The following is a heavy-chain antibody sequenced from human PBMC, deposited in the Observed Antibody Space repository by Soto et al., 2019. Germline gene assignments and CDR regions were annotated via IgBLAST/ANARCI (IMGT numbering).Heavy chain of an antibody. CDR2: IGWTGGAI. D-gene: IGHD3-10*01. Sequence: EVQLVESGGGLVQPGRSLRLACATSGFNFADYAMHWVRQAPGKGLEWVSGIGWTGGAIGDADSVTGRFIISRDNAKNSLYLQMNSLRPEDTALYYCVKDIAPGEVPLYYSDNWGQGTLVTVSS. CDR1: GFNFADYA. CDR3: VKDIAPGEVPLYYSDN. J-gene: IGHJ4*02. V-gene: IGHV3-9*01.